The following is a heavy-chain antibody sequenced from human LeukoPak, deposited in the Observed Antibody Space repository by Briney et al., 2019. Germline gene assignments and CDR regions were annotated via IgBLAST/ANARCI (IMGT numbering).Heavy chain of an antibody. Sequence: PGRSLRLSCAASGFTFSSYGMHWVRQAPGNGLEWVAVIWYDASNEYYADSVKGRFTIARDNSKGTLYLQMNSLRAEDTAVYYCARGHGRKNDAFDIWGHGTMVTVSS. CDR1: GFTFSSYG. D-gene: IGHD4-17*01. J-gene: IGHJ3*02. V-gene: IGHV3-33*01. CDR3: ARGHGRKNDAFDI. CDR2: IWYDASNE.